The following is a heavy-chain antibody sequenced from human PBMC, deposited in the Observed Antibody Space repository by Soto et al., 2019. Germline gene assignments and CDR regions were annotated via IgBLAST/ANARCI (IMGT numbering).Heavy chain of an antibody. D-gene: IGHD3-3*01. CDR2: IYYSGST. Sequence: SETLSLTCTVSGGSICSSSYYWGWIRQPPGKGLEWIGSIYYSGSTYYNPSLKSRVTISVDTSKNQFSLKLSSVTAADTAVYYCARLAAGSYYDFWSGPAHYYYYYYMDVWGKGTTVTVSS. J-gene: IGHJ6*03. CDR3: ARLAAGSYYDFWSGPAHYYYYYYMDV. CDR1: GGSICSSSYY. V-gene: IGHV4-39*01.